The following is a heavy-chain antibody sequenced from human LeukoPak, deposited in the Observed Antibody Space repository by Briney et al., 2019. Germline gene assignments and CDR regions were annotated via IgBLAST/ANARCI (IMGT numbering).Heavy chain of an antibody. D-gene: IGHD6-13*01. J-gene: IGHJ4*02. Sequence: SETLSLTCAVYGGSFSGYYWSWIRQPPGKGLECIGEINHSGSTNYNPSLKSRVNISVDTSKNQFSLKLSSVTAADTAVYYCARRRRAAAAGLDYWGQGTLVTVSS. V-gene: IGHV4-34*01. CDR3: ARRRRAAAAGLDY. CDR1: GGSFSGYY. CDR2: INHSGST.